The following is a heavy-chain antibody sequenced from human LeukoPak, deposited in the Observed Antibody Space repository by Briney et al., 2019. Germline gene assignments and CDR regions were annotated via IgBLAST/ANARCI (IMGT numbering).Heavy chain of an antibody. V-gene: IGHV3-23*01. J-gene: IGHJ4*02. D-gene: IGHD2-15*01. CDR3: AKETSGYCSGGTCYSSHYFDY. CDR2: ISEGMGAT. CDR1: GFSVGAYA. Sequence: GGSLRLSCAASGFSVGAYAMSWVRQAPGEGLEWVAHISEGMGATYQRDSGKGRFTISRDSSENTLFLQMNRLRDEDTAVYYCAKETSGYCSGGTCYSSHYFDYWGQGTLVTVSS.